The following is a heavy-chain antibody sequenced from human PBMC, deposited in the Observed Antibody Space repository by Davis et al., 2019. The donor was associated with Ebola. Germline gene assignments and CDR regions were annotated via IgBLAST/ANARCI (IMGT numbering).Heavy chain of an antibody. CDR2: TNPNSGGT. Sequence: ASVKVSCKASGYTFTSYYMHWVRQAPGQGLEWMGWTNPNSGGTNYAQKLQGRVTITRDTSISPAYMELSRLRADDTAVYYCARAEGYSSSWYNYYYYYMDVWGKGTTVTVSS. D-gene: IGHD6-13*01. J-gene: IGHJ6*03. CDR3: ARAEGYSSSWYNYYYYYMDV. V-gene: IGHV1-2*02. CDR1: GYTFTSYY.